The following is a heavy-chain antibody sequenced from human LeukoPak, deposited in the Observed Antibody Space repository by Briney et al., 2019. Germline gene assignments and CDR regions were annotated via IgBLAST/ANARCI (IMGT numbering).Heavy chain of an antibody. CDR3: AKDRSIGTYYTFDH. J-gene: IGHJ4*02. CDR1: GFTFNNYA. CDR2: ISTSGVMT. D-gene: IGHD1-26*01. V-gene: IGHV3-23*01. Sequence: GGSLRLSCAASGFTFNNYAMTWVRQAPGKGLEWVSSISTSGVMTYYADSVKGRFTVSRDNSKNSLYLQMSSLTAADTAVYYCAKDRSIGTYYTFDHWGQGTLVTVSS.